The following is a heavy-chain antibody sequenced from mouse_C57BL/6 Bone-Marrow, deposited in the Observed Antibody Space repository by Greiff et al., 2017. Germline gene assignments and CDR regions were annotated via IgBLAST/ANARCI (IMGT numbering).Heavy chain of an antibody. CDR1: YFAFMASA. CDR2: FTMYSDAT. V-gene: IGHV1-49*01. D-gene: IGHD1-1*01. J-gene: IGHJ4*01. Sequence: LKESGAELVRPGSSVKLSCKDSYFAFMASAMHWVKQRPGHGLEWIGSFTMYSDATEYSENFKGKATLTANTSSSTAYMELSSLTSEDSAVYYFAITVVATYYAMDYWGQGTSVTVSS. CDR3: AITVVATYYAMDY.